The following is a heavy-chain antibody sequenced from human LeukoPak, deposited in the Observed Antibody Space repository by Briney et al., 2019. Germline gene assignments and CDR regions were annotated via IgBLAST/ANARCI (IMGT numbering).Heavy chain of an antibody. CDR2: IYSGGST. V-gene: IGHV3-53*01. CDR1: GFTVSSHY. Sequence: GGSLRLSCAASGFTVSSHYMSWVRQAPGKGLEWVSVIYSGGSTYYADSVKGRFTISRDNSKNTLYLQMNSLRAEDTAVYYCARGPYYGSGSYSWGQGTLVSVSS. CDR3: ARGPYYGSGSYS. J-gene: IGHJ4*02. D-gene: IGHD3-10*01.